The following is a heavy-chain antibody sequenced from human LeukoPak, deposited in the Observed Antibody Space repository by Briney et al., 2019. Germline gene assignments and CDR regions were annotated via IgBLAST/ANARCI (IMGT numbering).Heavy chain of an antibody. D-gene: IGHD3-10*01. Sequence: PSETLSLTCTVSGVSISSSYWSWIRQPPGKGLECIGYIYYSGSTNYNPSLKSRVTISVDTSKNQFSLKLSSVTAADTAVYYCARREYSGSYFYWGQGTLVTVSS. J-gene: IGHJ4*02. V-gene: IGHV4-59*12. CDR1: GVSISSSY. CDR3: ARREYSGSYFY. CDR2: IYYSGST.